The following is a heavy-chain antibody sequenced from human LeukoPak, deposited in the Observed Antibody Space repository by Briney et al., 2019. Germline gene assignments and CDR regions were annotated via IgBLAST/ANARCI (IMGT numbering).Heavy chain of an antibody. CDR3: ARDDVDYGGNN. V-gene: IGHV1-18*01. CDR1: GYTFTSYG. J-gene: IGHJ4*02. Sequence: ASVKVSCKASGYTFTSYGISWVRQAPGQGLEWMGWISAYNGNTNYAQKLQGRVTMTTDTSTSTAYMELRGLRSGDAAVYYCARDDVDYGGNNWGQGTLVTVSS. CDR2: ISAYNGNT. D-gene: IGHD4-23*01.